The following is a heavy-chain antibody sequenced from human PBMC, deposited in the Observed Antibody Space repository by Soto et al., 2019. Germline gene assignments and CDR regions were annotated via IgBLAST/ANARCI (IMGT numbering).Heavy chain of an antibody. J-gene: IGHJ5*02. CDR2: TYYRSKGYN. V-gene: IGHV6-1*01. CDR1: GDSVSSNSAS. CDR3: ARENDSEKYRPVGWFAP. D-gene: IGHD3-22*01. Sequence: SQTLSLTCAISGDSVSSNSASWTWIRQSPSRGLEWLGRTYYRSKGYNDYAVSVKSRITINPDTSRNQFSLHLNSVTPGDTAVYYCARENDSEKYRPVGWFAPWGQGTQVTVSS.